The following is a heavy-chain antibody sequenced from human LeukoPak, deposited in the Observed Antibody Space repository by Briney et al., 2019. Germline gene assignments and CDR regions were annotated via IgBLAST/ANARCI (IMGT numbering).Heavy chain of an antibody. V-gene: IGHV4-61*05. Sequence: SETLSLTCTVSGGSISSNSYYWGWIRQPPGKGLEWIGYIYYTGSTNYNPSLKSRVTISGDTSKNQFSLKLSSVTAADTAVYHCARSYCSSTSCYRDGFDIWGQGTMVTVSS. D-gene: IGHD2-2*01. CDR3: ARSYCSSTSCYRDGFDI. CDR1: GGSISSNSYY. CDR2: IYYTGST. J-gene: IGHJ3*02.